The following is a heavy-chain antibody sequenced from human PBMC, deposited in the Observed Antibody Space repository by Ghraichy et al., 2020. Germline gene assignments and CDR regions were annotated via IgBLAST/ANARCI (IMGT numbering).Heavy chain of an antibody. V-gene: IGHV1-69*13. Sequence: SVKVSCKASGGTFSSYAISWVRQAPGQGLEWMGGIIPIFGTANYAQKFQGRVTITADESTSTAYMELSSLRSEDTAVYYCARDQRSQQFPPPKSDCSSTSCYDAFDIWGQGTMVTVSS. CDR2: IIPIFGTA. D-gene: IGHD2-2*01. CDR3: ARDQRSQQFPPPKSDCSSTSCYDAFDI. J-gene: IGHJ3*02. CDR1: GGTFSSYA.